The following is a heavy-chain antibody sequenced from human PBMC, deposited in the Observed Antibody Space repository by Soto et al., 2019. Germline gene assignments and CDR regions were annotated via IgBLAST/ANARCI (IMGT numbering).Heavy chain of an antibody. Sequence: PSETLSLTCTVSGGSLSSGSYHWSWIRQPPGKGLEWIGYVYYSGSPNYNPSLKSRVTISIDTSKNQFFLKLCSVTAADTAVYYCARDCAPTVASRAPRRNPYYYYGMDVWGQGTTVTVSS. V-gene: IGHV4-61*01. CDR1: GGSLSSGSYH. CDR2: VYYSGSP. J-gene: IGHJ6*02. D-gene: IGHD4-17*01. CDR3: ARDCAPTVASRAPRRNPYYYYGMDV.